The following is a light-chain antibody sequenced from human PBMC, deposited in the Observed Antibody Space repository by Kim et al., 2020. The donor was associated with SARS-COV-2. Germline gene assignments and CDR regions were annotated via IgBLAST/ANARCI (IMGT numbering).Light chain of an antibody. V-gene: IGKV1-39*01. Sequence: ACVGDSVTITYLSNQSINYYLIWYRQTPGNAPKLLFSGAASLLSGVPSRFRGSGSGTDFTLTISSLEPEDSATYYCQHSYTTPPTFGGGTKVDIK. CDR1: QSINYY. CDR3: QHSYTTPPT. CDR2: GAA. J-gene: IGKJ4*01.